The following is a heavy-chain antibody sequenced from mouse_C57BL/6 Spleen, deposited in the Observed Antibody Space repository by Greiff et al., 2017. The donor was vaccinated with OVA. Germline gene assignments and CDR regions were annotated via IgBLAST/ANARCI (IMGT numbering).Heavy chain of an antibody. CDR1: GYAFSSYW. V-gene: IGHV1-80*01. CDR3: ARVTQPGAYYAMDY. J-gene: IGHJ4*01. CDR2: IYPGDGDT. D-gene: IGHD2-1*01. Sequence: QVQLQQSGAELVKPGASVKISCKASGYAFSSYWMNWVKQRPGTGLEWIGQIYPGDGDTNYNGKFKGKATLTADKSSSTAYMQLSSLTSEDSAVYFCARVTQPGAYYAMDYWGQGTSVTVSS.